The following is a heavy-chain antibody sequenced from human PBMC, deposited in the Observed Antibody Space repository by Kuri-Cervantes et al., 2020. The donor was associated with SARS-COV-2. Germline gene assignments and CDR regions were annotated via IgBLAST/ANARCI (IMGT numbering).Heavy chain of an antibody. CDR1: GFTFSDHY. CDR3: ARDRGYSYGYSLFFDY. D-gene: IGHD5-18*01. V-gene: IGHV3-11*04. CDR2: ISGSGDVV. J-gene: IGHJ4*02. Sequence: GGSLRLSCGASGFTFSDHYMNWVRQAPGKGLEWVSHISGSGDVVHYTNSVRGRFTISRDNSKNTLYLQMNSLRAEDTAVYYCARDRGYSYGYSLFFDYWGQGTLVTVSS.